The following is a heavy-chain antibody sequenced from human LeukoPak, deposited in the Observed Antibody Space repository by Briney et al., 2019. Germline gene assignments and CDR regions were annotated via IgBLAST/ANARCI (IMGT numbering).Heavy chain of an antibody. CDR2: IYFNGIT. D-gene: IGHD6-19*01. CDR1: VGLISSSTTYY. Sequence: SETLSLTCSVSVGLISSSTTYYWAWIRQPPGKGLECIWSIYFNGITYYNASLESRVTVSVDTYNNHFSLRLTSLSAADTAVYYCARQPVVNRGAVASNFDYWGQGTLVTVSS. J-gene: IGHJ4*02. CDR3: ARQPVVNRGAVASNFDY. V-gene: IGHV4-39*01.